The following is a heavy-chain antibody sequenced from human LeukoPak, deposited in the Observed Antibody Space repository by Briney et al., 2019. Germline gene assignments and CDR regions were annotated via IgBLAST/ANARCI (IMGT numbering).Heavy chain of an antibody. CDR3: ARDPNGDAFDY. J-gene: IGHJ4*02. CDR2: IWYDGSNK. Sequence: GGSLRLSCAASGFTFSSNGMHWVRQAPGKGLEWVAVIWYDGSNKYYADSVKGRFTISRDNSKNTLYLQMNSLRAEDTAVYYCARDPNGDAFDYWGQGTLVTVSS. CDR1: GFTFSSNG. V-gene: IGHV3-33*01. D-gene: IGHD4-17*01.